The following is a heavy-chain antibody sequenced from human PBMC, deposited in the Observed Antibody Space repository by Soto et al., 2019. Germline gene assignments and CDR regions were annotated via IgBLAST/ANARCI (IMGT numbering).Heavy chain of an antibody. CDR2: IIPIFGTA. D-gene: IGHD3-22*01. CDR3: ARVGYYYDSSGYHYYGMDV. Sequence: ASVKVSCKASGGTFSSYAISWVRQAPGQGLEWMGGIIPIFGTANYAQKFQGRVTITADESTSTAYMELSSLRSEDTAVYYCARVGYYYDSSGYHYYGMDVWGQGTTVTVSS. J-gene: IGHJ6*02. CDR1: GGTFSSYA. V-gene: IGHV1-69*13.